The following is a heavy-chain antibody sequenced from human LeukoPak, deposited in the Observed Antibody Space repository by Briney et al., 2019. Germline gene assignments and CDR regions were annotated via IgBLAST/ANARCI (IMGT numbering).Heavy chain of an antibody. CDR3: ARLLWFGEFSYNWFDP. J-gene: IGHJ5*02. CDR2: IYHSGST. D-gene: IGHD3-10*01. CDR1: GGSISSGGYS. Sequence: SQTLSLTCAVSGGSISSGGYSWSWIRQPPGKGLEWIGYIYHSGSTYYNPSPKSRVTISVDRSKNQFSLKLSSVTAADTAVYYCARLLWFGEFSYNWFDPWGQGTLVTVSS. V-gene: IGHV4-30-2*01.